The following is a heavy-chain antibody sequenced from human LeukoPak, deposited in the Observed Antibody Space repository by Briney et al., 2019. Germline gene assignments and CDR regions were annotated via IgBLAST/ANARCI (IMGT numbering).Heavy chain of an antibody. CDR3: ARRRYYDSTGYLD. CDR2: IYYSGST. D-gene: IGHD3-22*01. V-gene: IGHV4-39*02. Sequence: SETLSLTCTLSSGSISSSSYYWGWVRQPPGTGLEWIADIYYSGSTYYNPSLKSRVSISIDTSNNHFSLRLSSVTAADTALYYCARRRYYDSTGYLDWGQGTLVTVSS. CDR1: SGSISSSSYY. J-gene: IGHJ1*01.